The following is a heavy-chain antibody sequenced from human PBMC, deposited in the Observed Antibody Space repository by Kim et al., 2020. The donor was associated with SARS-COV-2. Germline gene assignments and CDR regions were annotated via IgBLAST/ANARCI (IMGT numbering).Heavy chain of an antibody. J-gene: IGHJ4*02. CDR2: INTNTGNP. D-gene: IGHD3-3*01. CDR1: GYTFTSYA. Sequence: ASVKVSCKASGYTFTSYAMNWVRQAPGQGLEWMGWINTNTGNPTYAQGFTGRFVFSLDTSVSTAYLQISSLKAEDTAVYYCARDLLYDFWSGYSCPDYWGQGTLVTVSS. V-gene: IGHV7-4-1*02. CDR3: ARDLLYDFWSGYSCPDY.